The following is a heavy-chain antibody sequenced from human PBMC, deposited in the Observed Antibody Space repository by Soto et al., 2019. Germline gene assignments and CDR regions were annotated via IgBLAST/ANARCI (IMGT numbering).Heavy chain of an antibody. Sequence: SETLSLTCTVSGGSISSYCWSWIRQPPGKGLEWIGYIYYSGSTNYNPSLKSRVTISVDTSKNQFSLKLSSVTAADTAVYYCARVWYYYGSVSYYYPDYYYGMDVWGQGTTVTVSS. V-gene: IGHV4-59*01. D-gene: IGHD3-10*01. J-gene: IGHJ6*02. CDR1: GGSISSYC. CDR3: ARVWYYYGSVSYYYPDYYYGMDV. CDR2: IYYSGST.